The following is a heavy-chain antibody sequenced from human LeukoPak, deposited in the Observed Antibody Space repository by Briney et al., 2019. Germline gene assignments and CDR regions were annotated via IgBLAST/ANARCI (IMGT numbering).Heavy chain of an antibody. CDR1: GFTVSSNY. J-gene: IGHJ4*02. D-gene: IGHD2-2*01. Sequence: GGSLRLSCAASGFTVSSNYMSWVRQAPGKGLEWVSVIYSGGSTYYADSVKGRFTTSRDNSKNTLYLQMNSLRAEDTAVYYCARDLTPLYCSSTSCYLDSSYFDYWGQGTLVTVSS. CDR2: IYSGGST. CDR3: ARDLTPLYCSSTSCYLDSSYFDY. V-gene: IGHV3-53*01.